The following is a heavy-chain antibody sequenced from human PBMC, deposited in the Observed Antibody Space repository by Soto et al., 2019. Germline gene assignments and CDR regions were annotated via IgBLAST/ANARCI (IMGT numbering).Heavy chain of an antibody. CDR2: ISSIGDST. J-gene: IGHJ4*02. D-gene: IGHD6-19*01. CDR3: AKDRYSSGWDSFDY. Sequence: EVQLLESGGGLVQPGGSLRVSCAASGFTFSRYAMTWVRQAPGKGLDWVSGISSIGDSTYYADSVKGRFTISRDNSNKTLDLQMNSLRAEESAIYYCAKDRYSSGWDSFDYWGRGTLVTVSS. V-gene: IGHV3-23*01. CDR1: GFTFSRYA.